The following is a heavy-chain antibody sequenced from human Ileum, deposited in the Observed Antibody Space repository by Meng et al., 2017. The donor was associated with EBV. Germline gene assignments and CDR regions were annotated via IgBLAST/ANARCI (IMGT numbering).Heavy chain of an antibody. J-gene: IGHJ5*02. CDR3: ARGREYTGQLDL. Sequence: QVQLDQRGAGLLKPSETLSLTCDVSGGSFNAYYWTWIRQSPGGGLEWIGEIFHSGHTNYNPSLESRVSMSVATSKKQFSLLLSSVTAADSGLYFCARGREYTGQLDLWGLGTVVTVSS. D-gene: IGHD5-18*01. CDR2: IFHSGHT. CDR1: GGSFNAYY. V-gene: IGHV4-34*01.